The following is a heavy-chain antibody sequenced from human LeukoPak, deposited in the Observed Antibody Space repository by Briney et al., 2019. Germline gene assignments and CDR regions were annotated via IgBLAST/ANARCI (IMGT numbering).Heavy chain of an antibody. CDR3: ARDLYWVVD. V-gene: IGHV3-15*01. D-gene: IGHD2-15*01. CDR2: IRSKTAGGTT. CDR1: GFSFTDAW. J-gene: IGHJ4*02. Sequence: GGSLRLSCAASGFSFTDAWMTRVRQAPGKGLEWVGRIRSKTAGGTTDLAAPVKGRFSISRDDSKNTLYLQMNSLKTEDTAVYYCARDLYWVVDWGQGTLVTVSS.